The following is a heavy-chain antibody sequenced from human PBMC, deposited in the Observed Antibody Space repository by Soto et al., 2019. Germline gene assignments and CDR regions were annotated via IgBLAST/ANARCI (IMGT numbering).Heavy chain of an antibody. CDR3: ARGGINYYDSSGPFDY. Sequence: QVQLVQSGAEVKKPGSSVKVSCKASGGTFSSYAISWVRQAPGQGLDWMGGIIPIFGTANYAQKFQGRVTITADESTSTAYMELSSLRSEDTAVYYCARGGINYYDSSGPFDYWGQGTLVTVSS. J-gene: IGHJ4*02. CDR1: GGTFSSYA. CDR2: IIPIFGTA. D-gene: IGHD3-22*01. V-gene: IGHV1-69*01.